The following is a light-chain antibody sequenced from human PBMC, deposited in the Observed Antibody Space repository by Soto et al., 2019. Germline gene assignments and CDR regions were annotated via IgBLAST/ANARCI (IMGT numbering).Light chain of an antibody. CDR1: NSNIGSNT. CDR2: SNN. Sequence: QSVLSQPPSASGTPGQRVTISCSGSNSNIGSNTVNWYQQLPGTAPKLLIHSNNQRPSGVPHRFSGSKSGTSASLAIRALQSEDEAEYYCAAWDDSLNGLYVFGTGTKVTVL. J-gene: IGLJ1*01. CDR3: AAWDDSLNGLYV. V-gene: IGLV1-44*01.